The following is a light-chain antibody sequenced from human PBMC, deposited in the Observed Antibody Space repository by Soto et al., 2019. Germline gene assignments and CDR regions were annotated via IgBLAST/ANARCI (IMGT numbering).Light chain of an antibody. V-gene: IGLV4-69*01. CDR2: LNSDGSH. J-gene: IGLJ3*02. CDR3: QTWGTGIPWV. Sequence: QLVLTQSPSASASLGASVKLTCTLSSGHSSYAIAWHQQQPEKGPRYLMKLNSDGSHSKGDGIPDRFSGSSSGAERYLTISSLQSEDEGDYYCQTWGTGIPWVFGGGTQLTVL. CDR1: SGHSSYA.